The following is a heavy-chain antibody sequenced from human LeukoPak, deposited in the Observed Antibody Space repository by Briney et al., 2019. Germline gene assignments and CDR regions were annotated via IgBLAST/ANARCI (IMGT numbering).Heavy chain of an antibody. J-gene: IGHJ5*02. V-gene: IGHV7-4-1*02. D-gene: IGHD2-21*02. CDR2: INTNTGNP. Sequence: GASVKVSCKASGYSFTTHSIHWVRQAPGQGLEWMGWINTNTGNPTYAQGFTGRFVFSLDTSVSTVYLQISSLKAEDTAVYFCARNVVVMTAVYNWFDPWGQGTLVTVSS. CDR3: ARNVVVMTAVYNWFDP. CDR1: GYSFTTHS.